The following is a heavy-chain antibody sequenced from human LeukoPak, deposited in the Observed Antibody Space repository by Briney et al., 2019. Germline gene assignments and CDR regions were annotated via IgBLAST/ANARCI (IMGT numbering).Heavy chain of an antibody. D-gene: IGHD5-12*01. J-gene: IGHJ4*02. CDR3: ARVGYSGYDYDY. V-gene: IGHV3-30*03. CDR1: GFTFSSYG. CDR2: ISYDGSNT. Sequence: GGSLRLSCAASGFTFSSYGMHWVRQAPGKGLEWVAVISYDGSNTYYADSVKGRFTISRDNSKNMLYLQMNSLRAEDTAVYYCARVGYSGYDYDYWGQGTLVTVSS.